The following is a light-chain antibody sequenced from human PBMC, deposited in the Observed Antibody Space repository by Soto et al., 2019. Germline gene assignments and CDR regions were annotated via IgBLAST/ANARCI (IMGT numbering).Light chain of an antibody. Sequence: DIQMTQSPSAMSASVGDRVTITCRASQDITNYLVWFQQKPGKVPQRLIYEASTLHTGVPSRFSGGGSGTQFTLTISSLQPVDFATYYCLQNSDFPWTFGQGTKVEIK. CDR3: LQNSDFPWT. CDR1: QDITNY. J-gene: IGKJ1*01. V-gene: IGKV1-17*03. CDR2: EAS.